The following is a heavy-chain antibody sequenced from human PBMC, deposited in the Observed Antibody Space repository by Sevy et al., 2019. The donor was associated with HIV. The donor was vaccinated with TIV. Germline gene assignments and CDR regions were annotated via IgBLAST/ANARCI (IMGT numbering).Heavy chain of an antibody. J-gene: IGHJ6*02. D-gene: IGHD2-15*01. CDR1: GFTFSSYE. V-gene: IGHV3-48*03. CDR2: ISSSGSTI. Sequence: GGSLRLSCAASGFTFSSYEMNWVRQAPGKGLERVSYISSSGSTIYYADSVKGRFTISRDNAKNSLYLQMNSLRAEDTAVYYCARALVTGLLRDDYYGMDVWGQGTTVTVSS. CDR3: ARALVTGLLRDDYYGMDV.